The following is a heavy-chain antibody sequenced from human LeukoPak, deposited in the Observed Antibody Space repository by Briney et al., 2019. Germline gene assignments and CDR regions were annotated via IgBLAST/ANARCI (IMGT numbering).Heavy chain of an antibody. V-gene: IGHV3-48*02. Sequence: GGSLRLSCAASGFTFSRFGMNWVRQAPGEGLEWISYISSSSSAMYYADSVKRRYTISRDNAKNSRYLHMSSLRDEDTAVYYCAQKGGTDHWGQGTLATVSS. D-gene: IGHD2-15*01. CDR2: ISSSSSAM. CDR3: AQKGGTDH. J-gene: IGHJ4*02. CDR1: GFTFSRFG.